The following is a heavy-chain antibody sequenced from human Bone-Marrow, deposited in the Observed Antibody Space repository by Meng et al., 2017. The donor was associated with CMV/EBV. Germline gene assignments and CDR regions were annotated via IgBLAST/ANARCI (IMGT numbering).Heavy chain of an antibody. CDR2: INTDGNSL. CDR1: GFTFNNHW. J-gene: IGHJ4*02. CDR3: VRIMVGATGGDY. V-gene: IGHV3-74*01. D-gene: IGHD1-26*01. Sequence: GSLRLSCAASGFTFNNHWMHWVRQAPGKGLVWVSRINTDGNSLSHADSVKGRFTISRDNAKNTAYLQMNSLRDEDTAVYYCVRIMVGATGGDYWGLGALVTVSS.